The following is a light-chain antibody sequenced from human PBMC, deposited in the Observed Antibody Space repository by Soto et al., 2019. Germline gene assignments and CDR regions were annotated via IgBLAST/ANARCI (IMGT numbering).Light chain of an antibody. V-gene: IGLV7-46*01. CDR3: FLSYIGARPFV. CDR1: TGPVTSGHW. Sequence: QAVVTQDPSLTGSPGRTVTITCDSTTGPVTSGHWPYWLQQHPGQAPRTLIYDTSKKHSWTPARFSGSLLGGKAALTLSGAQPEDEADDYCFLSYIGARPFVFGGGTQLTVL. J-gene: IGLJ7*01. CDR2: DTS.